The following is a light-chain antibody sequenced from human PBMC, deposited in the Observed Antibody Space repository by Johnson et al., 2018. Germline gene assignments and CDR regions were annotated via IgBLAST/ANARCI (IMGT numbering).Light chain of an antibody. CDR3: GTWDSSLSDGNV. CDR1: SSNIVNNY. CDR2: ENN. J-gene: IGLJ1*01. V-gene: IGLV1-51*02. Sequence: QSVLTQPPSVSAAPGQKVTISCSGSSSNIVNNYVSWYQHLPGTAPKLLIYENNKRPSGIPDRFSGSKSGTSATLGITGLQTGDEADYYCGTWDSSLSDGNVFGTGTKVAVL.